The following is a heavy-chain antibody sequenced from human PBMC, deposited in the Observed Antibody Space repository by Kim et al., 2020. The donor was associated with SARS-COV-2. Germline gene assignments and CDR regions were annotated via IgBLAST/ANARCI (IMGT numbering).Heavy chain of an antibody. CDR1: GGSFSGYY. CDR2: INHSGST. V-gene: IGHV4-34*01. Sequence: SETLSLTCAVYGGSFSGYYWSWIRQPPGKGLEWIGEINHSGSTNYNPSLKSRVTISVDTSKNQFSLKLSSVTAADTAVYYCARGSQDSSGNYYYYGMDVWGQGTTVTVSS. J-gene: IGHJ6*02. D-gene: IGHD3-22*01. CDR3: ARGSQDSSGNYYYYGMDV.